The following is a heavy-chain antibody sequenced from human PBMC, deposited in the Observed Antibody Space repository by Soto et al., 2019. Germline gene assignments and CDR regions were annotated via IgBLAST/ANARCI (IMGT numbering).Heavy chain of an antibody. CDR1: GFTFTNYG. CDR2: VSGDASNT. V-gene: IGHV3-23*01. CDR3: ARDVRASGEMFDY. J-gene: IGHJ4*02. Sequence: EVQLFDSGGGLVQPGGSLRLSCAASGFTFTNYGLSWVRQAPGKGLDWVATVSGDASNTHYPDSVKGRFTISRDNSKRILYLQMESLRVEDTAMYYCARDVRASGEMFDYWGQGTQVTVSS. D-gene: IGHD4-17*01.